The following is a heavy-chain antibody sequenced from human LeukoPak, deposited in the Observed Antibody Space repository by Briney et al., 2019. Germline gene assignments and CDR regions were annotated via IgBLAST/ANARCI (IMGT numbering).Heavy chain of an antibody. D-gene: IGHD3-16*02. CDR3: ARETSNYEYVWGSYRRNDGFDI. CDR1: GFTFSTYS. V-gene: IGHV4-34*01. Sequence: NPGGSLRLSCAASGFTFSTYSMNWVRQPPGKGLEWIGEINHSGSTNYNPSLKSRVTISVDTSKNQFSLKLTSVTAADTAVYYCARETSNYEYVWGSYRRNDGFDIWGQGTMVTVSS. J-gene: IGHJ3*02. CDR2: INHSGST.